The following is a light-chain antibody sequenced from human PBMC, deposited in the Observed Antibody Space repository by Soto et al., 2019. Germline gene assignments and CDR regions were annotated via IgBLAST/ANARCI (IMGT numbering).Light chain of an antibody. CDR2: VGS. CDR3: QQTYTTPFT. J-gene: IGKJ4*01. Sequence: DIQMTQSPSSLSASVGDRVTITCRASQSISSYLSWYQQKPGKAPKRLIYVGSTLQSGVPSRFSGSGSGTDFTLTISSLQPEDFATNFCQQTYTTPFTFGGGTKVDVK. V-gene: IGKV1-39*01. CDR1: QSISSY.